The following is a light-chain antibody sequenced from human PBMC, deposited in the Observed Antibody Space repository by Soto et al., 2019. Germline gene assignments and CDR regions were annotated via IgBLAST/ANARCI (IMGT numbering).Light chain of an antibody. CDR2: DAS. Sequence: EIVLTQSPATLSMSPGERATLSCRASQSIGTSLAWYQQRPGRAPRLLISDASPRAAGVPARFSGSGSGTDLTLTISSLEPEDFALYYCQQRSNWPFTFGGGTKVEIK. CDR1: QSIGTS. CDR3: QQRSNWPFT. J-gene: IGKJ4*01. V-gene: IGKV3-11*01.